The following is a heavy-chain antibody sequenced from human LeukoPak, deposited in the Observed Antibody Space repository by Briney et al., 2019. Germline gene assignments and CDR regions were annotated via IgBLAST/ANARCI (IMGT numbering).Heavy chain of an antibody. D-gene: IGHD3-3*01. V-gene: IGHV4-38-2*02. CDR1: GFSISSDFY. J-gene: IGHJ5*02. CDR2: IYHSGST. Sequence: SETLSLTCTVSGFSISSDFYWGWTRQPPGKGLEWIGTIYHSGSTYYNPSLKSRVIISVDTSKNQFSLNLSSVTAADTAVYYCARELYYDSWSGSTPSNWFDPWGQGTLVTVSS. CDR3: ARELYYDSWSGSTPSNWFDP.